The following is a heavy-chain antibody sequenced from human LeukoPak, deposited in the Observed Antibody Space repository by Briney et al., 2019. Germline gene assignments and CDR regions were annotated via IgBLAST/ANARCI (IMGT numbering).Heavy chain of an antibody. V-gene: IGHV4-39*07. CDR1: GGSISSSSYY. CDR3: AREVDPPYYYYYYMDV. Sequence: PSETLSLTCTVSGGSISSSSYYWGWIRQPPGKGLEWIGSIYYSGSTYYNPSLKSRVTISVDTSKNQFSLKLSSVTAADTAVYYCAREVDPPYYYYYYMDVWGKGTTVTVSS. D-gene: IGHD2-15*01. CDR2: IYYSGST. J-gene: IGHJ6*03.